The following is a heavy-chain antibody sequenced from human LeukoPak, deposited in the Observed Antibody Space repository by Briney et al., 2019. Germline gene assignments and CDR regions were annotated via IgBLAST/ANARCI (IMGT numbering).Heavy chain of an antibody. J-gene: IGHJ3*02. Sequence: MPSETLSLTCTVSGGSISSSSYYWGWIRQPPGKGLEWIGSIYYSGSTYYNPSLKSRVTISVDTSKNQFSLKLSSVTAADTAVYYCARAYYYDSSGTVNDAFDIWGQGTMVTVSS. CDR2: IYYSGST. CDR3: ARAYYYDSSGTVNDAFDI. V-gene: IGHV4-39*07. D-gene: IGHD3-22*01. CDR1: GGSISSSSYY.